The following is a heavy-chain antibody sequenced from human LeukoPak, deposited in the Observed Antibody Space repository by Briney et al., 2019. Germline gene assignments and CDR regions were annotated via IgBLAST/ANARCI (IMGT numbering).Heavy chain of an antibody. V-gene: IGHV1-69*05. Sequence: ASVKVSCKASVGTFSSYAISWVRQAPGQGLEWMGGIIPIFGTANYAQKFQGRVTITTDESTSTAYMELSSLRSEDTAVYYCAREVVGEVGSAHYFDYWGQGTLVTVSS. CDR1: VGTFSSYA. CDR3: AREVVGEVGSAHYFDY. CDR2: IIPIFGTA. J-gene: IGHJ4*02. D-gene: IGHD1-26*01.